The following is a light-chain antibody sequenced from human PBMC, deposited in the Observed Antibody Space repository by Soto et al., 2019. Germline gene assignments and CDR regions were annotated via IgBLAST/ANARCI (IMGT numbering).Light chain of an antibody. V-gene: IGLV2-14*01. CDR2: DVS. CDR1: SSDVAGYNY. CDR3: SSHTSSSTL. Sequence: QSALTQPASMSGSPGQSMTISCTGTSSDVAGYNYVSWYQQHPGKAPKLMIYDVSNRPSGVSNRFSGSKSGNTASLTISGIQAEDEADYYCSSHTSSSTLFGGGTKVTVL. J-gene: IGLJ3*02.